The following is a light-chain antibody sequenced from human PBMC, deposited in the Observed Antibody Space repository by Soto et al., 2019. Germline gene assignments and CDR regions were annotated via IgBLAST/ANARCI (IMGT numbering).Light chain of an antibody. Sequence: AIRMTQSPSSLSASTGDRVTITCRASQGISSYLAWYQQKPGNAPKLLIYAASTLQSGVPSRFSGSGSGTDFTLTISCLQSEDFATYYCQQYYSYPPGTFGQGTKLEIK. CDR1: QGISSY. CDR3: QQYYSYPPGT. V-gene: IGKV1-8*01. CDR2: AAS. J-gene: IGKJ2*01.